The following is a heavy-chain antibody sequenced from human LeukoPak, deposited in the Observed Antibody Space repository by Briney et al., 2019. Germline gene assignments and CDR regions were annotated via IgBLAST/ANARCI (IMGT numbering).Heavy chain of an antibody. J-gene: IGHJ3*02. CDR3: AKSHDGDPKEGGFDI. Sequence: GGSLRLSCAASGFTVSSNDMSWVRQAPGKGLEWASVIYSGGSTYYADSVKGRFTISRDNSKNTLYLQMNSLRAEDTAVYYCAKSHDGDPKEGGFDIWGQGTMVTVSS. D-gene: IGHD4-17*01. CDR1: GFTVSSND. CDR2: IYSGGST. V-gene: IGHV3-66*01.